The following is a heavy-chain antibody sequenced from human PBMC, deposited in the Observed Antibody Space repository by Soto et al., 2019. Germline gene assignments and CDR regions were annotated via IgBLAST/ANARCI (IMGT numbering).Heavy chain of an antibody. D-gene: IGHD3-16*02. CDR2: IWYDGSNK. J-gene: IGHJ4*02. CDR1: GFTFSSYG. V-gene: IGHV3-33*01. CDR3: ARVLGGVIPPDY. Sequence: QVQLVESGGGVVQPGRSLRLSCAASGFTFSSYGMHWVRQAPGTGLEWVAVIWYDGSNKYYADSVKGRFTISRDNSKNTLYLQMNSLRAEDTAVYYCARVLGGVIPPDYWGQGTLVTVSS.